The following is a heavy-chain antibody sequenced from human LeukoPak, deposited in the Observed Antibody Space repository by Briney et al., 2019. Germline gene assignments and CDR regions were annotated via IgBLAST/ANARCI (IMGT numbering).Heavy chain of an antibody. V-gene: IGHV3-30*04. J-gene: IGHJ4*02. D-gene: IGHD3-9*01. CDR3: ARDFPEFYDILTVALFDY. CDR2: ISYDGSSK. Sequence: PGGSLRLSCAASGFTFSSYAMHWVRQAPGKGLEWVAVISYDGSSKYYADSVKGRFTISRDNSKNTLYLQMNSLRAEDTAVYYCARDFPEFYDILTVALFDYWGQGTLVTVSS. CDR1: GFTFSSYA.